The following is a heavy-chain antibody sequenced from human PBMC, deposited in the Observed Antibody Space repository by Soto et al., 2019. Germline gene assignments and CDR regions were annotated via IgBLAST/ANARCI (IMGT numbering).Heavy chain of an antibody. CDR3: ARGWGRIFDY. Sequence: PSDTLSLTCTVSGGSISSYYWSWIRQPPGKGLEWIGYIYYSGSTNYNPSLKSRVTISVDTSKNQFSLKLSSVTAADTAVYYCARGWGRIFDYWGQGTLVTVSS. CDR2: IYYSGST. V-gene: IGHV4-59*08. D-gene: IGHD7-27*01. J-gene: IGHJ4*02. CDR1: GGSISSYY.